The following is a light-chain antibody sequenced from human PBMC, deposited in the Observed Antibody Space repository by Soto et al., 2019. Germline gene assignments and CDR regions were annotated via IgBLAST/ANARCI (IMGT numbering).Light chain of an antibody. CDR3: CSYEGSFIFV. V-gene: IGLV2-11*01. CDR1: SSDIGNYNY. J-gene: IGLJ1*01. Sequence: QSVLTQPRSVSGSPGQSVTISCTGTSSDIGNYNYVSWYQQYPGKAPKLIIYDVSKRPSGIPDRFFGSKFGNTASLTISGLQHEHEADYYCCSYEGSFIFVFGTGTKVTVL. CDR2: DVS.